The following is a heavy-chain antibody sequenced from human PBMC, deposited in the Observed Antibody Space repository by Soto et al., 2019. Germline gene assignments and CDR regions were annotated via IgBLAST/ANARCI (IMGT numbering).Heavy chain of an antibody. V-gene: IGHV3-74*01. D-gene: IGHD3-16*01. CDR1: GFTFSKIW. CDR2: IQNDGVST. CDR3: ATLYGPLDI. J-gene: IGHJ3*02. Sequence: EVQLVESGGDLVQPGGSLRLSCAASGFTFSKIWMHWVRQVPGKGLVWVSVIQNDGVSTRYADSVKGRFTISRDNAKNTVYLQMNSLGPEDTAIYYCATLYGPLDIWGQGTLVTVSS.